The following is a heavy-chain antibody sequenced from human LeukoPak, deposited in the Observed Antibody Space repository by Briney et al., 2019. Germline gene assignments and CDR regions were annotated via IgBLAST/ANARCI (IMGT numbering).Heavy chain of an antibody. J-gene: IGHJ6*02. Sequence: ASVKVSCKASGGTFSSYAISWVRQAPGQGLEWMGRIIPILGIANYAQKFQGRVTITADKSTSTAYMELSSLRSEDTAVYYCARVESSLAVAGTNYYYGMDVWGQGTTVTVSS. D-gene: IGHD6-19*01. V-gene: IGHV1-69*04. CDR3: ARVESSLAVAGTNYYYGMDV. CDR1: GGTFSSYA. CDR2: IIPILGIA.